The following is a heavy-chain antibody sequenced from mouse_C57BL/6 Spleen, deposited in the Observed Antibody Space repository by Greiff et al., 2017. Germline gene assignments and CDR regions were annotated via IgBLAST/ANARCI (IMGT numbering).Heavy chain of an antibody. CDR3: ARSLFYYYGSSLFAY. CDR1: GYTFTDYN. CDR2: INPNNGGT. Sequence: VQLKESGPELVKPGASVKIPCKASGYTFTDYNMDWVKQSHGKSLEWIGDINPNNGGTIYNQKFKGKATLPVAKSSSTAYMELRSLTSEDTAVYYCARSLFYYYGSSLFAYWGQGTLVTVSA. V-gene: IGHV1-18*01. D-gene: IGHD1-1*01. J-gene: IGHJ3*01.